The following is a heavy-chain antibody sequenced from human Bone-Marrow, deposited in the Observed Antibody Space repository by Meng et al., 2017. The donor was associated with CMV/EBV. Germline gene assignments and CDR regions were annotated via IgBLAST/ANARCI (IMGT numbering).Heavy chain of an antibody. Sequence: SETLSLTCTVSGGSISSYYWSWIRQPPGKGLEWIGYIYYSGSTYYNPSLKSRVTISVDTSKNQFSLKLSSVTAADTAVYYCLELDFDYWGQGTLVTVSS. V-gene: IGHV4-59*12. CDR1: GGSISSYY. D-gene: IGHD1-7*01. J-gene: IGHJ4*02. CDR2: IYYSGST. CDR3: LELDFDY.